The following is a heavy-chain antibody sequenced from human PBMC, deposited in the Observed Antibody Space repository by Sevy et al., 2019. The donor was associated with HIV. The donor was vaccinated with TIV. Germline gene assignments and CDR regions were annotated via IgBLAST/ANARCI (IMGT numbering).Heavy chain of an antibody. J-gene: IGHJ4*02. Sequence: GGSLRLSCAASGFTFSSYAMSWVRQAPGKGLEWVSAISGSGGSTYYADSVKGRFTISRDNSKNTLYLQMNSLRAEDTAVYYCAKDPWDYYDSSGYYYVSDYWGQGTLVTVSS. CDR1: GFTFSSYA. CDR3: AKDPWDYYDSSGYYYVSDY. CDR2: ISGSGGST. D-gene: IGHD3-22*01. V-gene: IGHV3-23*01.